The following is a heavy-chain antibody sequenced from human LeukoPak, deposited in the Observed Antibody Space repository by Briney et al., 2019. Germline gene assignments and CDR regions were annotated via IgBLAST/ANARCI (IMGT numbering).Heavy chain of an antibody. CDR3: AIYRTYYYGMDV. CDR2: VFYTGST. D-gene: IGHD2-2*02. Sequence: SETLSLTCTVWVRSMKSHYGHCLRQPPGKGLEWIGNVFYTGSTNYNPSLKSRVTILVDTSKNQFSLKLSSVTAADTAVSFCAIYRTYYYGMDVWRPGTTVTVS. J-gene: IGHJ6*02. V-gene: IGHV4-59*11. CDR1: VRSMKSHY.